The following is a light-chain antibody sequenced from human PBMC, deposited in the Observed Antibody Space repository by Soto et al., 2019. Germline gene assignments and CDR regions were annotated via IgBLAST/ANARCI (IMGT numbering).Light chain of an antibody. CDR2: DAS. CDR1: QSISSY. CDR3: QQYNSYWT. J-gene: IGKJ1*01. V-gene: IGKV1-5*01. Sequence: DIQMTQSPSSLSASVGDRVTITCRASQSISSYLSWYQQKPGKAPKLLIYDASSLESGVPSRFSGSGSGTEFTLTISSLQPDDFATYYSQQYNSYWTFGQGTKVDI.